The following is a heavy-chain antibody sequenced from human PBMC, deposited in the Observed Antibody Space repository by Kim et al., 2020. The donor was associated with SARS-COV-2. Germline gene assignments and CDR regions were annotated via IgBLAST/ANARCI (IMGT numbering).Heavy chain of an antibody. D-gene: IGHD2-15*01. J-gene: IGHJ4*02. CDR3: AKATAGNYYSCVDY. V-gene: IGHV3-23*01. Sequence: ADSVKGRFTISRDNSKNTRYLQMNSLRAEDTAVYYCAKATAGNYYSCVDYWGQGTLVTVSS.